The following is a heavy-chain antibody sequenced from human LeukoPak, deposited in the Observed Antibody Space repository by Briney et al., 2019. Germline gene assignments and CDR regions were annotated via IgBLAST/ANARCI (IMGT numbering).Heavy chain of an antibody. CDR1: GGSFSGYY. J-gene: IGHJ4*02. Sequence: PSETLSLTCAVYGGSFSGYYWSWIRQPPGKGLEWIGEINHSGSTNYNPSLKSRVTISVDTSKNQFSLKLSSVTAADTAVYYCARGPRARIMITFGRYYFDYWGQGTLVTVSS. V-gene: IGHV4-34*01. CDR3: ARGPRARIMITFGRYYFDY. CDR2: INHSGST. D-gene: IGHD3-16*01.